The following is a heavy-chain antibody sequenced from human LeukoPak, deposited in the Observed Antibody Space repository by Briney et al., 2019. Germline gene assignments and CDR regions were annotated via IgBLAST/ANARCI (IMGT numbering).Heavy chain of an antibody. V-gene: IGHV1-2*02. D-gene: IGHD4-17*01. J-gene: IGHJ5*02. CDR1: GYTFTSYD. CDR3: ARTKRGYDYGDYRFDP. CDR2: INPNSGGT. Sequence: ASVKVSCKASGYTFTSYDINWVRQATGQGPEWMGWINPNSGGTNYAQKFQGRVTMTRDTSISTAYMELSRLRSDDTAVYYCARTKRGYDYGDYRFDPWGQGTLVTVSS.